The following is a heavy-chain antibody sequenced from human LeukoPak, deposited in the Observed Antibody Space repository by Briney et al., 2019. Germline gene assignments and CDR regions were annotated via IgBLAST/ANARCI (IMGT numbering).Heavy chain of an antibody. CDR2: IIPIFGTA. CDR3: ARGSSSYYYDSSGYYELDY. D-gene: IGHD3-22*01. J-gene: IGHJ4*02. Sequence: SVKVSCKASGGTFSSYAISWVRQAPGQGLEWMGRIIPIFGTANYAQKSQGSVTITTDESTSTAYMELSSLRSEDTAVYYCARGSSSYYYDSSGYYELDYWGQGTLVTVSS. CDR1: GGTFSSYA. V-gene: IGHV1-69*05.